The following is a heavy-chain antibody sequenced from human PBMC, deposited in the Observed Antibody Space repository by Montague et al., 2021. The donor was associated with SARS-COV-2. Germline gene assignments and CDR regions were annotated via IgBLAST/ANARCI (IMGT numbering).Heavy chain of an antibody. CDR1: GDSIRTNY. CDR3: TTGEGCYGWRYYFDY. J-gene: IGHJ4*02. CDR2: VDNSDGT. V-gene: IGHV4-59*01. Sequence: SETLSLTCSVSGDSIRTNYWSWIRQPPGKGLEWIGYVDNSDGTNYSPSLRSRVTISIDTSKKQFSLRLNSVTAADTAVYYCTTGEGCYGWRYYFDYWGQGTLVTVSS. D-gene: IGHD2-2*01.